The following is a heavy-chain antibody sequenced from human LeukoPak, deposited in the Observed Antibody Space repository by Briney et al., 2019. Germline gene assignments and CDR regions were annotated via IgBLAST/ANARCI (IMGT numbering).Heavy chain of an antibody. CDR3: ARDADDSTNG. CDR2: IYHSGST. Sequence: SQTLSLTCAVSGGSISSGGYSWSWIRQPPGKGLEWIGYIYHSGSTYYNPSLKSRVTISVDTSKNQFSLKLSSVTAADTAVYYCARDADDSTNGWGQGTLVTVSS. CDR1: GGSISSGGYS. J-gene: IGHJ4*02. D-gene: IGHD5/OR15-5a*01. V-gene: IGHV4-30-2*05.